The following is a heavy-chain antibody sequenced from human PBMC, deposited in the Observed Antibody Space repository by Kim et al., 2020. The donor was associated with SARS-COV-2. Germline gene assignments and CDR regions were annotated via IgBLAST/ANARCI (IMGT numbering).Heavy chain of an antibody. CDR1: GFTFSSYG. CDR2: ISYDGSNK. J-gene: IGHJ2*01. Sequence: LSLTCAASGFTFSSYGMHWVRQAPGKGLEWVAVISYDGSNKYYADSVKGRFTISRDNSKNTLYLQMNSLRAEDTAVYYCAKDHGWYSSSWWYFDLWGRGTLVTVSS. D-gene: IGHD6-13*01. CDR3: AKDHGWYSSSWWYFDL. V-gene: IGHV3-30*18.